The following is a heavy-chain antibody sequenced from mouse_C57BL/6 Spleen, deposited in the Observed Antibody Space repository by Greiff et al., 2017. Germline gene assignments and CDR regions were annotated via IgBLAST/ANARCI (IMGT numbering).Heavy chain of an antibody. CDR2: IDPENGDT. V-gene: IGHV14-4*01. J-gene: IGHJ3*01. CDR1: GFNIKDDY. D-gene: IGHD2-4*01. CDR3: TTGRDYDRCAY. Sequence: VQLQQSGAELVRPGASVKLSCTASGFNIKDDYMHWVKQRPEQGLEWIGWIDPENGDTEYASKFQGKATITADTSSYTAYLQLSSLTSKDTAVYYCTTGRDYDRCAYWGQGTLVTVSA.